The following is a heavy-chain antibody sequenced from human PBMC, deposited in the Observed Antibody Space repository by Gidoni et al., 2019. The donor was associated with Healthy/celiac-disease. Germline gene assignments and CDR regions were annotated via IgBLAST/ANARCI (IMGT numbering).Heavy chain of an antibody. D-gene: IGHD2-15*01. J-gene: IGHJ5*02. CDR1: GFPFSSYA. Sequence: EVQLLESGGGLVQPGGSLSLSCAASGFPFSSYAMSWVRQAPGKGLEWVSAISGSGGSTYYADSVKGRFTISRDNSKNTLYLQMNSLRAEDTAVYYCAKDITLVEWFDPWGQGTLVTVSS. CDR2: ISGSGGST. CDR3: AKDITLVEWFDP. V-gene: IGHV3-23*01.